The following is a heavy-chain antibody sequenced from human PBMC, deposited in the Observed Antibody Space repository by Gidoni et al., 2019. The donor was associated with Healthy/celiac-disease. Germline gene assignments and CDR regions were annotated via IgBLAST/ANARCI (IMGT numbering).Heavy chain of an antibody. CDR3: ARDQDIVVVPAANAAEYYYYYYGMDV. CDR2: ISSSSSYI. J-gene: IGHJ6*04. V-gene: IGHV3-21*01. CDR1: GFPFSSYS. D-gene: IGHD2-2*01. Sequence: EVQLVESGGGLVKPGGSLRLSCAASGFPFSSYSMNWVPSISSSSSYIYYADSVKGRFTISRDNAKNSLYLQMNSLRAEDTAVYYCARDQDIVVVPAANAAEYYYYYYGMDVWGKGTTVTVSS.